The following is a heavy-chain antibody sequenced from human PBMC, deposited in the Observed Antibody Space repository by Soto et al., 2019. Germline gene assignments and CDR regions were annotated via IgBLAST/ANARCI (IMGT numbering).Heavy chain of an antibody. CDR2: ISYDGSNK. CDR1: GFTFSSYA. J-gene: IGHJ3*02. CDR3: ARDFSLSSAHPWYAFDI. Sequence: GGSLRLSCAASGFTFSSYAMHWVRQAPGKGLEWVAVISYDGSNKYYADSVKGRFTISRDNSKNTLSLQMNSLRAEDTAVYYCARDFSLSSAHPWYAFDIWGQGTMVTVSS. D-gene: IGHD3-16*02. V-gene: IGHV3-30-3*01.